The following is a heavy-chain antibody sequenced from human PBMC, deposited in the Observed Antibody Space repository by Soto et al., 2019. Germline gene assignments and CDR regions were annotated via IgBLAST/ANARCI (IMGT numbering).Heavy chain of an antibody. V-gene: IGHV1-18*01. J-gene: IGHJ6*02. CDR1: GYTFTSYG. CDR2: ISAYNGNT. D-gene: IGHD3-3*02. CDR3: ARDIGFLGPHQIHSAGHGMDV. Sequence: GASVKVSCKASGYTFTSYGISWVRQAPGQGLEWMGWISAYNGNTNYAQKLQGRVTMTTDTSTSPAYMELRSLRSDDTAVYYCARDIGFLGPHQIHSAGHGMDVWGQGTKVTVSS.